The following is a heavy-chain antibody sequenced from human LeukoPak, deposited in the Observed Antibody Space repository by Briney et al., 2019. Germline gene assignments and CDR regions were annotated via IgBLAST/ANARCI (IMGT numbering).Heavy chain of an antibody. CDR2: IYTSGSA. V-gene: IGHV4-61*02. D-gene: IGHD3-3*01. J-gene: IGHJ4*02. CDR3: ARAWTSGCSPLTWYYFDY. CDR1: GGSISSGSYY. Sequence: SQTLSLTCTVSGGSISSGSYYWSWIRQPAGKGLEWIGRIYTSGSANYNPSLKSRVTISVDMSKNQFSLKLSSVTAADTAVYYCARAWTSGCSPLTWYYFDYWGQGTLVTVSS.